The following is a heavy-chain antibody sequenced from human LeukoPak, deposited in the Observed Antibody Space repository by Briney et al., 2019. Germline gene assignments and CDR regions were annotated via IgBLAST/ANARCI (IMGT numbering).Heavy chain of an antibody. CDR3: AKDLHGVTDTSYYFDY. CDR2: ISYDGTNK. Sequence: GRSLRLSCAASGFTFSTYGMHWVRQAPGKGLEWVAGISYDGTNKYYSDSVKGRSTISRGNSKNTLYLQMNGLRTEDTAVFYCAKDLHGVTDTSYYFDYWGQGTLVTVSS. J-gene: IGHJ4*02. CDR1: GFTFSTYG. V-gene: IGHV3-30*18. D-gene: IGHD2-21*02.